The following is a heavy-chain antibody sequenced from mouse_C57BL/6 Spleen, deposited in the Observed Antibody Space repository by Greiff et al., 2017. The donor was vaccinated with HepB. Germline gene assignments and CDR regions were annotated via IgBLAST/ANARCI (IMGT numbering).Heavy chain of an antibody. CDR2: IYPRSGNT. CDR1: GYTFTSYG. CDR3: ARDYDGRGTAMDY. V-gene: IGHV1-81*01. D-gene: IGHD1-1*01. J-gene: IGHJ4*01. Sequence: QVQLQQSGAELARPGASVKLSCKASGYTFTSYGISWVKQRTGQGLEWIGEIYPRSGNTYYNEKFKGKATLTADKSSSTAYMELRSLTSEDSAVYFCARDYDGRGTAMDYWGQGTSATVSS.